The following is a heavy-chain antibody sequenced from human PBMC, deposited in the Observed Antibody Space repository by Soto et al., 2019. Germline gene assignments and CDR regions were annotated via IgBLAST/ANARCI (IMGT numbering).Heavy chain of an antibody. D-gene: IGHD3-10*01. J-gene: IGHJ4*02. CDR2: IYYSGST. CDR3: ARLDFVVRGIFDY. Sequence: QLQLQESGPGLVKPSETLSLTCTVSGGSISSSSYYWGWIRQPPGKGLEWIGSIYYSGSTYYNPSLKSRVTISVDTSKNQFALKLSSVTAADTAVYYGARLDFVVRGIFDYWGQGTLVTVSS. CDR1: GGSISSSSYY. V-gene: IGHV4-39*01.